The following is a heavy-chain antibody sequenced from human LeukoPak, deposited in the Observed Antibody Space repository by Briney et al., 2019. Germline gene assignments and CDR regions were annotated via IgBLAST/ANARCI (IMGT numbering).Heavy chain of an antibody. D-gene: IGHD6-13*01. J-gene: IGHJ4*02. Sequence: GGSLRLSCAASGFTFSSYAMSWVRQAPGKGLEWVPGISGNGGYTYYADSVKGRFTISRDNSKNTLYLQMNSLRAEDTAVYYCAKAPYYSSSWYFFDYWGQGTLVTVSS. CDR2: ISGNGGYT. CDR3: AKAPYYSSSWYFFDY. CDR1: GFTFSSYA. V-gene: IGHV3-23*01.